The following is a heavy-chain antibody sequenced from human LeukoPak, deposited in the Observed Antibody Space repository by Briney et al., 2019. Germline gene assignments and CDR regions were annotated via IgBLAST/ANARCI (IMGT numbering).Heavy chain of an antibody. CDR1: GYTFTSYD. D-gene: IGHD1-20*01. CDR2: MNPNSGNT. Sequence: ASVKFSCKASGYTFTSYDINWVRQATGQGLEWMGWMNPNSGNTGYAQKFQGRVTITRNTSISTAYMELSSLRSEDTAVYYCARGPLNWNQHYYYYYYMDVWGKGTTVTVSS. V-gene: IGHV1-8*01. CDR3: ARGPLNWNQHYYYYYYMDV. J-gene: IGHJ6*03.